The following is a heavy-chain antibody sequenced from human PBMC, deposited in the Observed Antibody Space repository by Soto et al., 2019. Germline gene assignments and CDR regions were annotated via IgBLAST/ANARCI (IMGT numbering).Heavy chain of an antibody. J-gene: IGHJ6*04. D-gene: IGHD6-13*01. V-gene: IGHV5-51*01. Sequence: GESLKISCQGSGYSFTNYWIGWVRQMPGTGLEWLGIIYPGNSNTRYSPSFEGQVTMSADKSINTAYLQWSSLKASDTAMYYCASHRIAAAGTGGMDVWGKGTTVTVSS. CDR1: GYSFTNYW. CDR3: ASHRIAAAGTGGMDV. CDR2: IYPGNSNT.